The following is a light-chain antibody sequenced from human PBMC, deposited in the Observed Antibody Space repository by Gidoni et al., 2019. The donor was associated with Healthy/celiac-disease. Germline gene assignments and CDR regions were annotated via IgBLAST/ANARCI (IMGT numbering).Light chain of an antibody. J-gene: IGKJ4*02. CDR3: QQYDNLHPT. Sequence: IPLTHSPSSLSASVGDRVTSTCQASQEISKYLNWYQQKTGKAPKILIYDESNFEKGGASRFSGSGSGTEFTFTISSLQHEDIATYYCQQYDNLHPTFGGGTKVEIK. CDR1: QEISKY. CDR2: DES. V-gene: IGKV1-33*01.